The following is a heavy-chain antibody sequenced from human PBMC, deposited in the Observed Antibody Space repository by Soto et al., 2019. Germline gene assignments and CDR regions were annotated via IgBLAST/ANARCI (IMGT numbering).Heavy chain of an antibody. CDR1: GFSFSSYA. Sequence: EVQLLESGGGLVQPGGSLRLSCAASGFSFSSYAMVWVRQAPGKGLEWVSVSSARGGRSYFADSVKGRFTISRDNSKNVSSLEMNSLRAEDTAIYFCAKGSIEYSASVDNWGQGTLVLVSS. CDR2: SSARGGRS. J-gene: IGHJ4*02. CDR3: AKGSIEYSASVDN. V-gene: IGHV3-23*01. D-gene: IGHD5-12*01.